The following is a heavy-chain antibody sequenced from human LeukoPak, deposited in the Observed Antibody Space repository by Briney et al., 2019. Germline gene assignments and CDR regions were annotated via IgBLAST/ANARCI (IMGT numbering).Heavy chain of an antibody. CDR1: GFTFSTYS. J-gene: IGHJ5*02. Sequence: GGSLRLSCAASGFTFSTYSMNWVRQAPGKGLEWVSSISGSSSYIYYADSVKGRFTISRDSAQSSLYLQMNSLRAEDTAVYYCARGQSYGWFDPWGQGTLVTVSS. D-gene: IGHD5-18*01. V-gene: IGHV3-21*01. CDR2: ISGSSSYI. CDR3: ARGQSYGWFDP.